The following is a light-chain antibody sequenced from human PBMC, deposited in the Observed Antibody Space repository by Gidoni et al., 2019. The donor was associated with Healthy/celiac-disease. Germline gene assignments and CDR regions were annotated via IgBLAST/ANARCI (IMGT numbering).Light chain of an antibody. CDR2: KDS. CDR1: ALPKQY. J-gene: IGLJ2*01. CDR3: QSADSSGTVV. Sequence: SYALTQPPSVSVSPGQTARITCSGDALPKQYAYWYQQKPGQAPVLVIYKDSERPSGIPERFSGSSSGKTVTLTISGVQAEDEADYYCQSADSSGTVVFGGGTKLTVL. V-gene: IGLV3-25*03.